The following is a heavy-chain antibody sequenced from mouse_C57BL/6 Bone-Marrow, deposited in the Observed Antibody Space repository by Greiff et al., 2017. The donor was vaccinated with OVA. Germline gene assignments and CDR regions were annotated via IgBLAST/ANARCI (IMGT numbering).Heavy chain of an antibody. D-gene: IGHD2-4*01. J-gene: IGHJ4*01. CDR3: AKNSLYDYDGQYYYAMDY. CDR1: GFSLTSYG. V-gene: IGHV2-4*01. CDR2: IWSGGST. Sequence: VKVVESGPGLVQPSQSLSITCTVSGFSLTSYGVHWVRQPPGKGLEWLGVIWSGGSTDYNAAFISRLSISKDNSKSQVFFKMNSLQADDTAIYYCAKNSLYDYDGQYYYAMDYWGQGTSVTVSS.